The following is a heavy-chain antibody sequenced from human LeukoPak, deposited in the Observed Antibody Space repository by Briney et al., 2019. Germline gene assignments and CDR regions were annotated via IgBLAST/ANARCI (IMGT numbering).Heavy chain of an antibody. CDR1: GGSFSGYY. V-gene: IGHV4-34*01. Sequence: PSETLSLTCAGYGGSFSGYYWSWIRQPPGKGLEWIGEINHSGSTNYNPSLKSRVTISVDTSKNQFSLKLSSVTAADTAVYYCARNWNYFDYWGQGTLVTVSS. D-gene: IGHD1-1*01. CDR2: INHSGST. CDR3: ARNWNYFDY. J-gene: IGHJ4*02.